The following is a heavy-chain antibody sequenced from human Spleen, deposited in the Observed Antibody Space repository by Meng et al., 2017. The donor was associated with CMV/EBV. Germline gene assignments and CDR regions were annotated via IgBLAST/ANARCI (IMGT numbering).Heavy chain of an antibody. CDR1: GFTFSSYS. J-gene: IGHJ4*02. CDR2: ISSSSSYI. CDR3: ARDRVLAGGYYFDY. V-gene: IGHV3-21*01. D-gene: IGHD6-19*01. Sequence: GESLKISCAASGFTFSSYSMNWVRQAPGKGLEWVSSISSSSSYIYYADSVKGRFTISRDNAKISLYLQMNSLRAEDTAVYYCARDRVLAGGYYFDYWGQWTLVTVSS.